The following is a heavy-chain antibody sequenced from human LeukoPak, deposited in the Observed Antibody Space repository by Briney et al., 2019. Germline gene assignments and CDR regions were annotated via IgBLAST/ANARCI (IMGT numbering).Heavy chain of an antibody. CDR1: GGSFSGYY. CDR2: INHSGST. J-gene: IGHJ4*02. V-gene: IGHV4-34*01. D-gene: IGHD6-13*01. Sequence: SETLSLTCAVYGGSFSGYYWSWIRQPPGKGLEWFGEINHSGSTNYNPSLKSRVTISVDTSKNQFSLKLSSVTAADTAVYYCAREPIAAAGISAGGFDYWGQGTLVTVSS. CDR3: AREPIAAAGISAGGFDY.